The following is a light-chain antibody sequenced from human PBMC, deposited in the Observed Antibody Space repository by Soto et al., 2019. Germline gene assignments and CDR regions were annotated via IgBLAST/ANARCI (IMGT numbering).Light chain of an antibody. CDR2: ANT. Sequence: QSVLTQPPSVSGAPGQRVTISCTGNSSNIGAGYDVHWYQVISGVAPRLLIYANTNRPSGVPDRFSGSKSGPSVSLAITGLQAEDEADYYCQSYDSSLRGPVIFGGGTKLTVL. CDR3: QSYDSSLRGPVI. CDR1: SSNIGAGYD. J-gene: IGLJ2*01. V-gene: IGLV1-40*01.